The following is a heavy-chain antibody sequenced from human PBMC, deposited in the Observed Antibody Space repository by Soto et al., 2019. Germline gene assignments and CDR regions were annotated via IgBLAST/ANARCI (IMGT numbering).Heavy chain of an antibody. J-gene: IGHJ5*02. CDR1: GGSISSSSYF. V-gene: IGHV4-39*01. CDR3: ARHGIMGATLLGSSEFDP. D-gene: IGHD1-26*01. CDR2: IYYSGST. Sequence: ASETLSLTCTGSGGSISSSSYFWGWIRQPPGKGLEWIGSIYYSGSTYYNPSLKSRVTISVDTSKNQFSLKLSSVTAADTAVYYCARHGIMGATLLGSSEFDPWGQGTLVTVSS.